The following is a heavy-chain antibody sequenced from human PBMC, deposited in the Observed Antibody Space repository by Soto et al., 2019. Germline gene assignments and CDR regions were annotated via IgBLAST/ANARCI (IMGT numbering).Heavy chain of an antibody. D-gene: IGHD3-22*01. CDR3: AKDGDSKGPNWFDP. CDR1: GFTFSSYG. Sequence: GGSLRLSCAASGFTFSSYGMHWVRQAPGKGLEWVAVISYDGSNKYYADSVKGRFTISRDNSKNTLYLQMNSLRAEDTAVYYCAKDGDSKGPNWFDPWGQGTLVTVSS. V-gene: IGHV3-30*18. CDR2: ISYDGSNK. J-gene: IGHJ5*02.